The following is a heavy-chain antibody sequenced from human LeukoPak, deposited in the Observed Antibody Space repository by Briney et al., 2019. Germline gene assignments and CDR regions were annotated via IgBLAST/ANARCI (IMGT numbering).Heavy chain of an antibody. D-gene: IGHD3-10*01. Sequence: GESLKISCKGSGYSFTSYWIGWVRQMPGKGLEWMGIIYPGDSDTRYSPSFQGQVTISADKSISTAYLQWSSLKASETAMYYCARGGYYYGSGSYYNSGERFDPWGQGTLVTVSS. V-gene: IGHV5-51*01. J-gene: IGHJ5*02. CDR1: GYSFTSYW. CDR3: ARGGYYYGSGSYYNSGERFDP. CDR2: IYPGDSDT.